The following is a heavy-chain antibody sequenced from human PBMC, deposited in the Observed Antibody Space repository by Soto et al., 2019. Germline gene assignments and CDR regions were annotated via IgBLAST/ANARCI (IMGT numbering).Heavy chain of an antibody. D-gene: IGHD6-19*01. CDR1: GFTFDDYA. Sequence: GGSMSLSCAASGFTFDDYAMHWVRQAPGKGLEWVSGISWNSGSIGYADSVKGRFTISRDNAKNSLYLQMNSLRAEDTALYYCAKDKQPSVADDFDIWGQGTMVTVS. CDR2: ISWNSGSI. J-gene: IGHJ3*02. CDR3: AKDKQPSVADDFDI. V-gene: IGHV3-9*01.